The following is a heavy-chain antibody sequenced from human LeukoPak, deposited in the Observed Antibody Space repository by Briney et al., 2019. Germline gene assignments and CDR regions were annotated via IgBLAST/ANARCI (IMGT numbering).Heavy chain of an antibody. J-gene: IGHJ4*02. D-gene: IGHD2-15*01. CDR2: ISAYNGNT. CDR1: GYTFTSYG. CDR3: ARSWSLVVVAAGGF. V-gene: IGHV1-18*04. Sequence: ASVKVSCKASGYTFTSYGISWVRQAPGQGLEWMGWISAYNGNTNYAQKLQGRVTMTTDTPTSTAYMELRSLRSDDTAVYYCARSWSLVVVAAGGFWGQGTLVTVSS.